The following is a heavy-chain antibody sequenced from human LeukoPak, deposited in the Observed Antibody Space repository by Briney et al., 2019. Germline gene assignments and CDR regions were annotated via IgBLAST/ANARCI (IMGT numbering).Heavy chain of an antibody. CDR2: IDHRGDT. Sequence: SETLSLTCAVYGGSFSRYYWSWIRQSPGKGREWIAEIDHRGDTNYNPSVKSRVTISVDTSKNQFSLKVRSLSAADTAVYYCARGATISETGYFDFWGQGTLVTVSS. CDR1: GGSFSRYY. J-gene: IGHJ4*03. CDR3: ARGATISETGYFDF. D-gene: IGHD5-24*01. V-gene: IGHV4-34*01.